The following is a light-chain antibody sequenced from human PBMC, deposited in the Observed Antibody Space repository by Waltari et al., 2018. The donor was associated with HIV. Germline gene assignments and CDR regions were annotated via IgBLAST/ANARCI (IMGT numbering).Light chain of an antibody. V-gene: IGLV6-57*02. CDR1: SGRVASNY. J-gene: IGLJ3*02. CDR2: KDD. Sequence: NFMLTQPHSVSASPGKTVTISCTGSSGRVASNYVQLYQQRPGSAPTTVIYKDDQRPSGVPDRFSGSINSSSNSASLTISGLKTEDEADYYCQSFHGITAVFGGGTKLTVL. CDR3: QSFHGITAV.